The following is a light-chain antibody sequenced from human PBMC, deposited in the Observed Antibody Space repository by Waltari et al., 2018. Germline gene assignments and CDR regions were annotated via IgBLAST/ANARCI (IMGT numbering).Light chain of an antibody. CDR2: GND. V-gene: IGLV1-51*02. CDR3: GTWDNTLSAV. J-gene: IGLJ2*01. Sequence: QSVLTQPPSVSAAPGQKVTISCSGSASQIGNNYVSWYQQFPGAAPKVLIYGNDKRSTGIPDRFSGSKSGTSATLDITGLQAGDEADYYCGTWDNTLSAVFGGGTKVTVL. CDR1: ASQIGNNY.